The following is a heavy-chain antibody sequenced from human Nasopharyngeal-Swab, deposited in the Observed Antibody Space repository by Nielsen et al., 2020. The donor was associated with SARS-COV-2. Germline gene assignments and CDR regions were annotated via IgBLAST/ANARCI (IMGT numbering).Heavy chain of an antibody. V-gene: IGHV3-33*01. CDR2: IWYDGGNK. Sequence: VCPAPGRGVLWVAVIWYDGGNKFYADSVKGRFAISRDNSENTLYLQMNSLRAEDTAVYYCARFGLYDTLTGYYSHYYMDVWGKGTTVTVSS. CDR3: ARFGLYDTLTGYYSHYYMDV. D-gene: IGHD3-9*01. J-gene: IGHJ6*03.